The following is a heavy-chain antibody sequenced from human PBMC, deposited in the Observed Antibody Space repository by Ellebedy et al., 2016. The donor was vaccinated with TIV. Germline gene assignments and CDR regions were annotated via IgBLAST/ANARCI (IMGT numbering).Heavy chain of an antibody. J-gene: IGHJ4*02. D-gene: IGHD1-26*01. Sequence: PGGSLRLSCAASGFTFSSYEMNWVRQAPGKGLEWVAYISSTSSSIYSADSVKGRFTVSRDNARNSLYLQLNSLRDEDTAVYYCARDGIEVRGGSYLPLDCWGQGTLVTVSS. CDR2: ISSTSSSI. V-gene: IGHV3-48*02. CDR1: GFTFSSYE. CDR3: ARDGIEVRGGSYLPLDC.